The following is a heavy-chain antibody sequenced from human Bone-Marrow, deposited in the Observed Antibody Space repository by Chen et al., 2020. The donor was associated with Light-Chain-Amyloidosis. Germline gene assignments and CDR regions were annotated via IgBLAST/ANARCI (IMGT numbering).Heavy chain of an antibody. D-gene: IGHD3-16*01. CDR3: ARDPVRGDAYNFDY. J-gene: IGHJ4*02. CDR2: IGSDGSST. Sequence: QVQLVESGGGLVKPGGSLRLSCAASGFTFSDSHMTWIRQAPGKGLEWISHIGSDGSSTYYADSVKGRFTISRDNAKSSLYLQMNSLRAEDTAVYYCARDPVRGDAYNFDYWGQGTLVTVSS. CDR1: GFTFSDSH. V-gene: IGHV3-11*01.